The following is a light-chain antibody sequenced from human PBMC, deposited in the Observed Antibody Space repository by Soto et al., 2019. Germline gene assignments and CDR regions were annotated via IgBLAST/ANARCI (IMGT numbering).Light chain of an antibody. CDR3: QQYNNWPPLT. J-gene: IGKJ4*01. CDR1: QSVSSN. CDR2: GAS. V-gene: IGKV3-15*01. Sequence: VFTQSPGTLSWSPGERRTRSLRGSQSVSSNLAWYQQKPGQAPRLLIYGASTRATGIPARFSGSGSGTEFTLTISSLPSEDFAVYYCQQYNNWPPLTFGGGTKVDIK.